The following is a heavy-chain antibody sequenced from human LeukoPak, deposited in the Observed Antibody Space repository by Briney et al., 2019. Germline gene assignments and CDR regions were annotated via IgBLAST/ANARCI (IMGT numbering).Heavy chain of an antibody. CDR3: AKLLIFLRYSRDYFDY. J-gene: IGHJ4*02. D-gene: IGHD3-9*01. Sequence: PGGSLRLSCAASGFTFSNSAMSWVRQAPGKGLEWVSAISGSGGSTFYADSVKGRFTISRDNSKNTLSLQMNSLRAEDTAVYYCAKLLIFLRYSRDYFDYWGQGTLVTVSS. V-gene: IGHV3-23*01. CDR1: GFTFSNSA. CDR2: ISGSGGST.